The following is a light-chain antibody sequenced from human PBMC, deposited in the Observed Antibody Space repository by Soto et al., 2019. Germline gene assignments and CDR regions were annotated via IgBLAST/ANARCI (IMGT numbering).Light chain of an antibody. CDR2: GAS. J-gene: IGKJ1*01. V-gene: IGKV3-15*01. Sequence: ERVMTPSPPAVTVAPVGPATLSGRASQSLNSNLAWYQQKLGQAPRVLIYGASTRATGIPARFSGSGSGTEFTLTISSLQSEDFAVYYCQEYNTWPWTFGQATKVDIK. CDR3: QEYNTWPWT. CDR1: QSLNSN.